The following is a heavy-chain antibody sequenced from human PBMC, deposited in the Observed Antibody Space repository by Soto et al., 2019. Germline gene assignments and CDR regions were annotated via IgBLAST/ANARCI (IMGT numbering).Heavy chain of an antibody. J-gene: IGHJ4*02. V-gene: IGHV3-23*01. CDR2: ISGSGVST. D-gene: IGHD3-22*01. CDR1: GFIFSSYA. Sequence: VQLLESGGGLVRPGGSLRLSCAASGFIFSSYAMSWVRQAPGKGREWVSAISGSGVSTYYADSVKGRFTISRDNSKNTLYLQMSSLKAEDTAVYYCANPFIGAFGITMLVVEKASDYWGQGSLVTVST. CDR3: ANPFIGAFGITMLVVEKASDY.